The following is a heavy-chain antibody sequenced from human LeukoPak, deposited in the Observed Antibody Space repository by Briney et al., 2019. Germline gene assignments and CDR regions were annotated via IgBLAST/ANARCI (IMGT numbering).Heavy chain of an antibody. V-gene: IGHV3-30*03. D-gene: IGHD3-9*01. CDR2: VSYDGSNT. Sequence: PGRSLRLSCAASGFSFSSYGMHGVPQPPGKGLEWLAVVSYDGSNTYYADSVKGRLNVSRDNSKNTVYLQMNSLRDEYTAVYYCASYDIMTGPHCPFDYWGQGTLVTVSS. CDR3: ASYDIMTGPHCPFDY. J-gene: IGHJ4*02. CDR1: GFSFSSYG.